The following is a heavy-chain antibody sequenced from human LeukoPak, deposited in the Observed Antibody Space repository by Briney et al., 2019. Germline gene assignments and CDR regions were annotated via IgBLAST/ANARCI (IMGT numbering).Heavy chain of an antibody. V-gene: IGHV1-3*01. Sequence: ASVTVSCTASGYTFTSYAMHWVRQAPGQRLEWMGWINAGNGNTKYSQKFQGRVTITRDTSASTAYMELSSLRSEDTAVYYCAARSESSGWPDYWGQGTLVTVSP. D-gene: IGHD6-19*01. J-gene: IGHJ4*02. CDR2: INAGNGNT. CDR3: AARSESSGWPDY. CDR1: GYTFTSYA.